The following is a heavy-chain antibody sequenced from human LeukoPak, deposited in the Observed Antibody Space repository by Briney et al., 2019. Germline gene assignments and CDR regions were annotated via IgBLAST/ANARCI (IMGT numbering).Heavy chain of an antibody. CDR1: GFTFSSYA. V-gene: IGHV3-21*04. D-gene: IGHD3-22*01. J-gene: IGHJ3*02. CDR2: ISSMRSYI. Sequence: AGSLSLSCAASGFTFSSYAMSWVRQAPGKGLEWVAAISSMRSYIVYADCVKGRLTISRDNAKNSLYLQMNSMRAEDTAVYDCARVEYYYDSSGYPRGDAFDIWGQGTMVTVSS. CDR3: ARVEYYYDSSGYPRGDAFDI.